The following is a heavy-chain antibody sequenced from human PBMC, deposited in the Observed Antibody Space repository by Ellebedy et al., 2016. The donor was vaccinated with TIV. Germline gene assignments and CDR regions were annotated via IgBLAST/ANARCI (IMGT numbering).Heavy chain of an antibody. CDR1: GFTFSYYA. J-gene: IGHJ4*02. CDR3: VRARGGVYYLDS. Sequence: GESLKISXSASGFTFSYYAMHWVRQAPGKGLEYVSGISPNGGTTYYADSVKGRFTISRDNFSNRLYLQMSSVRTEDTAVFYCVRARGGVYYLDSWGQGTLVTVSS. D-gene: IGHD6-13*01. CDR2: ISPNGGTT. V-gene: IGHV3-64D*06.